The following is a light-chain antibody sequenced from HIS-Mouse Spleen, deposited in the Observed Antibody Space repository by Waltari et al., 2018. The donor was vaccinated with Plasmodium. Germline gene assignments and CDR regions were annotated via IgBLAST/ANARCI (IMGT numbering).Light chain of an antibody. CDR1: QSVSSN. CDR3: QQYNNWSFT. V-gene: IGKV3-15*01. Sequence: EIVMTQSPATLSVSPGERATLSCRASQSVSSNLAWYQQKPGQAPRPLSYGASTRATGIPARFSGSGSGTEFTLTISSRQSEDFAVYYCQQYNNWSFTFGPGTKVDIK. J-gene: IGKJ3*01. CDR2: GAS.